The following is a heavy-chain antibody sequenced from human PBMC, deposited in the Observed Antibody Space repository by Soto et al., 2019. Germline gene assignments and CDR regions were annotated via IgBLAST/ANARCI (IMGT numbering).Heavy chain of an antibody. CDR3: ARKPYYYYYYGMDV. CDR1: GGSFSGYY. V-gene: IGHV4-34*01. J-gene: IGHJ6*02. CDR2: INHSGST. Sequence: SETLSLTCTVYGGSFSGYYWSWIRQPPGKGLEWIGEINHSGSTNYNPSLKSRVTISVDTSKNQFSLKLSSVTAADTAVYYCARKPYYYYYYGMDVWGQGTTVTVSS.